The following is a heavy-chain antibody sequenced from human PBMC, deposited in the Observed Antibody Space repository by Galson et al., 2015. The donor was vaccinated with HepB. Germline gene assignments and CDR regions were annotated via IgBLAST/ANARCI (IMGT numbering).Heavy chain of an antibody. CDR2: ISSNGGST. D-gene: IGHD6-6*01. J-gene: IGHJ5*02. CDR3: VKHYIYGRDSSSSAEPDL. V-gene: IGHV3-64D*06. CDR1: GFTFSSYA. Sequence: SLRLSCAASGFTFSSYAMHWVRQAPGKGLEYVSAISSNGGSTYYADSVKGRFTISRDNSKNTLYLQMSSLRAEDTAVYYCVKHYIYGRDSSSSAEPDLWGQGTLVTVSS.